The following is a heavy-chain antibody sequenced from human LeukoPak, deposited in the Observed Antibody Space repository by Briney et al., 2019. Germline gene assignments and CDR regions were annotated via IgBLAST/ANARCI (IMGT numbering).Heavy chain of an antibody. CDR3: ARAPDYDSYYYYMDV. CDR2: MYTSGST. V-gene: IGHV4-4*07. D-gene: IGHD3-3*01. CDR1: GDSISSYY. Sequence: PSETLSLTCTASGDSISSYYWSWIRQPAGKGLEWIGRMYTSGSTNYNPSLKSRVTISVDKSKNQFSLKLSSVTAADTAVYYCARAPDYDSYYYYMDVWGKGTTVTVSS. J-gene: IGHJ6*03.